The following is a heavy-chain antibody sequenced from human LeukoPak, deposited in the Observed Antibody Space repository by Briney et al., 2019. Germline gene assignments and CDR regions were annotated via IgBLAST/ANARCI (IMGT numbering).Heavy chain of an antibody. D-gene: IGHD4-17*01. CDR2: IYHSGST. J-gene: IGHJ4*02. CDR1: GGSISSGGYS. CDR3: ARGDNDYGDFDY. V-gene: IGHV4-30-2*01. Sequence: SETLSLTCAVSGGSISSGGYSWSWIRQPPGKGLEWIVYIYHSGSTYYKPALKSRVTISVDRSKNQFSLKLSYVTAGDTAVYYCARGDNDYGDFDYWGQGTLVTVSS.